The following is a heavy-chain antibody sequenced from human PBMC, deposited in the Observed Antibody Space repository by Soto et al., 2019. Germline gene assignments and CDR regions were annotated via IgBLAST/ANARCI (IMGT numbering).Heavy chain of an antibody. CDR3: TRDASRDSSARGWFDP. CDR1: GFTFRSFT. CDR2: ISSNSAYI. V-gene: IGHV3-21*01. D-gene: IGHD6-13*01. J-gene: IGHJ5*02. Sequence: EASLRLSCAASGFTFRSFTMNWVRQAPGKGLEWVSTISSNSAYIYYTDALRGRFTISRDNAKNSLHLQMNSLRAEDTAVYYCTRDASRDSSARGWFDPWGPGTPVTVSS.